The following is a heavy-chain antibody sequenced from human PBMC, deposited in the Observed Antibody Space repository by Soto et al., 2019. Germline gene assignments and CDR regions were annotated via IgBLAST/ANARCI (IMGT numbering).Heavy chain of an antibody. Sequence: QVQLQESGPGLVKPSQTLSLTCTVSGGSISSGGYYWSWIRQHPGKGLEWIGYIYSRGSTYFSPSLKSRVTISVDTSKNQFSLKLSSVTAADTAVYYCARDRTVDYYDSSGYYPAPYWYFDLWGRGTLVTVSS. CDR1: GGSISSGGYY. J-gene: IGHJ2*01. V-gene: IGHV4-31*03. D-gene: IGHD3-22*01. CDR3: ARDRTVDYYDSSGYYPAPYWYFDL. CDR2: IYSRGST.